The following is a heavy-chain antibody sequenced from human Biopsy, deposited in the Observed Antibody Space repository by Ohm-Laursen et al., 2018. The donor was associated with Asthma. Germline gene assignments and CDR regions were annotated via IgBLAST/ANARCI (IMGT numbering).Heavy chain of an antibody. D-gene: IGHD2-2*01. Sequence: SDTLSLTCTVSGGSITSFYWSWIRQPPGRGLEWIGYIYFSGNTNYNPSLKSRVTISIDTSKNHFSLKLTSVTAADTAVYYCARGSRSSLSYPDAFDIWGQGTMVTVS. CDR1: GGSITSFY. CDR2: IYFSGNT. V-gene: IGHV4-59*07. J-gene: IGHJ3*02. CDR3: ARGSRSSLSYPDAFDI.